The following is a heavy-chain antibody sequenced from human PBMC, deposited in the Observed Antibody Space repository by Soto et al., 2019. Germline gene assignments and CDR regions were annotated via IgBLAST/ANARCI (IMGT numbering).Heavy chain of an antibody. J-gene: IGHJ4*02. CDR1: GGSISGSYYY. CDR2: VFYTGFT. D-gene: IGHD1-20*01. CDR3: ASSQKGYNWNYFDH. V-gene: IGHV4-39*01. Sequence: SETLSLTCAVSGGSISGSYYYWGWLRQSPGRGPEWIGSVFYTGFTSYNPSLESRVSVSVDTSKNQFSLKASAVTAADTAVYYCASSQKGYNWNYFDHWGQGALVTVSS.